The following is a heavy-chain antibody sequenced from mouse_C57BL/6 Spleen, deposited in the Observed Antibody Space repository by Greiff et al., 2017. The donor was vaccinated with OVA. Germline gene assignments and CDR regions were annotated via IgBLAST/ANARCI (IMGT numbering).Heavy chain of an antibody. J-gene: IGHJ3*01. V-gene: IGHV1-42*01. CDR3: GRGEDYSGSGGFAY. Sequence: VQLQQSGPELVKPGASVKISCKASGYSFTGYYMNWVKQSPEKSLEWIGEINPSTGGTTYNQKFKAKATLTVDKSSSTAYMPLKSLTTEDSAVDYVGRGEDYSGSGGFAYWGQGTLVTVSA. D-gene: IGHD1-1*01. CDR1: GYSFTGYY. CDR2: INPSTGGT.